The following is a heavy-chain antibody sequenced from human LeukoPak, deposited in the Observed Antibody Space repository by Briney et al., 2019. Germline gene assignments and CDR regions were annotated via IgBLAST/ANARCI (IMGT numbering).Heavy chain of an antibody. CDR1: GGSISTNY. CDR3: ARQGYNDAFDI. V-gene: IGHV4-59*01. Sequence: SETLSLTCTVSGGSISTNYWSWIRQPPGKALEWVGYIYDNDNTNYDPSLKSRVSISRDTSKRQFSLRLSSVTAADTAVYYCARQGYNDAFDIWGQGTMVTVSS. D-gene: IGHD5-24*01. CDR2: IYDNDNT. J-gene: IGHJ3*02.